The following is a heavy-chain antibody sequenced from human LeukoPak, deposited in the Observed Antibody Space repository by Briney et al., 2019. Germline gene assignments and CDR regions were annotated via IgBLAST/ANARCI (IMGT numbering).Heavy chain of an antibody. CDR2: IKSDTDGGTT. J-gene: IGHJ2*01. V-gene: IGHV3-15*01. CDR1: GFTFRYAW. Sequence: GGSLRLSCAASGFTFRYAWMSWVRQAPGKGLEWVGRIKSDTDGGTTDYAAPVKGRFTISRDDSKNTVHLQMNSLKTEDTGVYYCTTGMGLMTFRYFDLWGRGTQVTVSS. D-gene: IGHD3/OR15-3a*01. CDR3: TTGMGLMTFRYFDL.